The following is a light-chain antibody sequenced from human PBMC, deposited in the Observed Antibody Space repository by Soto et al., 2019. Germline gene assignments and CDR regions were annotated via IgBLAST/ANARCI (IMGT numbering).Light chain of an antibody. Sequence: DIQMTQSPSILSASVGDRVTFTCRASPSVGRLVAWYQQRPGKAPNLLIYKASTLESGVPSRFSGSGSGTEFALSVSGLQPEDFATYYCQQYNVYPYAFGQGTELEI. J-gene: IGKJ2*01. V-gene: IGKV1-5*03. CDR3: QQYNVYPYA. CDR2: KAS. CDR1: PSVGRL.